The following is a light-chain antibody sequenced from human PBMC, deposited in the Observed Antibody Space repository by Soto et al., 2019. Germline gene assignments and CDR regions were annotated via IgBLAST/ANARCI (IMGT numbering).Light chain of an antibody. Sequence: DIQMTQSPSTLSASVGDRVTITCRASRSISSWLARYTQKPGKAPKLLIYKASSLESGIPSRFSGSGSETECTLTISSLQPEDFATYYCQQYNSYQYTFGQGPKLEIK. V-gene: IGKV1-5*03. J-gene: IGKJ2*01. CDR2: KAS. CDR1: RSISSW. CDR3: QQYNSYQYT.